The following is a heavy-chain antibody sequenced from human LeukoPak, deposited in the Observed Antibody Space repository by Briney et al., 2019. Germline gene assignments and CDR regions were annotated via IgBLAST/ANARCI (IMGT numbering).Heavy chain of an antibody. CDR3: ARDVAYGSGSHHPYMDV. J-gene: IGHJ6*03. CDR1: GVTVSSNY. CDR2: IYSGGST. Sequence: PGGSLRLSCAASGVTVSSNYMSWVRQAPGRGLEWVSGIYSGGSTYYAESVKGRFTISRDNSKNTLYLQMNSLRAEDTAVYYCARDVAYGSGSHHPYMDVWGKGTTVTVSS. D-gene: IGHD3-10*01. V-gene: IGHV3-53*01.